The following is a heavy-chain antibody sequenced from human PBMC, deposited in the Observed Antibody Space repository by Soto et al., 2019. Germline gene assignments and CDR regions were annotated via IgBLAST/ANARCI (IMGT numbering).Heavy chain of an antibody. Sequence: PSQTLSLTCAISGDSVSRNSAAWNWIRQSPSRGLEWLGRTYYRSKWYNDYAVSVRSRITINPDTSKNQFSLQLNSVSPEDTAVYYCARALEDYYDSSPYYPLAYWGQGSLVTVSS. D-gene: IGHD3-22*01. J-gene: IGHJ4*02. CDR1: GDSVSRNSAA. CDR3: ARALEDYYDSSPYYPLAY. V-gene: IGHV6-1*01. CDR2: TYYRSKWYN.